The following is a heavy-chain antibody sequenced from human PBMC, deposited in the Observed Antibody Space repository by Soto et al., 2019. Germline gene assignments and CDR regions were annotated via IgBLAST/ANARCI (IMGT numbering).Heavy chain of an antibody. CDR1: GFTFSSYK. CDR3: ATLGGPQLGARDY. Sequence: EVLLVESGGGLVQPGGSLRLSCAASGFTFSSYKIHWVRQAPGKGLVWVSRIDGDGTGTNYADSVKGRFTISRDNAKNTVYLQMNSLRVDDTAVYYCATLGGPQLGARDYWGQGTLVSVSS. CDR2: IDGDGTGT. J-gene: IGHJ4*02. D-gene: IGHD7-27*01. V-gene: IGHV3-74*01.